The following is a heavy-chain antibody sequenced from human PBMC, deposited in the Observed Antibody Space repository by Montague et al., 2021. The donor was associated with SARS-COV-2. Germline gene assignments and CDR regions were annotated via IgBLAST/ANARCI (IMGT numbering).Heavy chain of an antibody. CDR2: VLYNKGT. J-gene: IGHJ4*02. CDR3: VRHPHYDGLNGPPDF. D-gene: IGHD3-9*01. V-gene: IGHV4-59*08. Sequence: SETLSLTCTVSGVSVTDYYWSWIRQPPGKGLEWVGDVLYNKGTNFNPSLKSRVAISVDTSKNQFSLRLTSVTVADTAFYHCVRHPHYDGLNGPPDFWDQGALVTVSS. CDR1: GVSVTDYY.